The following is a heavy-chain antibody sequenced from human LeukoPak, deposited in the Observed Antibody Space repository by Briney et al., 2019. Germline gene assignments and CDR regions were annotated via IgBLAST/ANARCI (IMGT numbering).Heavy chain of an antibody. D-gene: IGHD2-2*01. J-gene: IGHJ4*02. CDR1: GFTFTSYW. V-gene: IGHV3-7*04. Sequence: GGSLRLSCAASGFTFTSYWMSWVRQAPGTGLEWLANIKQDGSEKYYVDPVKGRCTISRDNAKNSLYLQMNSLRAEDTAVYYCARVSAYFDYWGQGTLVTVSS. CDR3: ARVSAYFDY. CDR2: IKQDGSEK.